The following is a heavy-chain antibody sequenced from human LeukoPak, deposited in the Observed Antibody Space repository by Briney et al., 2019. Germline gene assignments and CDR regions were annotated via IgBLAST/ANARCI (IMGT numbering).Heavy chain of an antibody. J-gene: IGHJ4*02. Sequence: PGGSLRLSCAASGFTFSSYAMHWVRQAPGKGLEWVAAISYDGSNKYYADSVKGRFTISRDNSKNTLYLQMDSLRAEDTAVYYCAKDRGPYKYSSGWYSGSHDYWGQGTLVTVSS. CDR2: ISYDGSNK. D-gene: IGHD6-19*01. CDR3: AKDRGPYKYSSGWYSGSHDY. V-gene: IGHV3-30-3*01. CDR1: GFTFSSYA.